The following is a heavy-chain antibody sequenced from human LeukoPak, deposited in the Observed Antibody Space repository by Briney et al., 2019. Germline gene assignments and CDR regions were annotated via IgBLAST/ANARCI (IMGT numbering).Heavy chain of an antibody. J-gene: IGHJ6*03. V-gene: IGHV4-59*08. CDR1: GGSISSYY. D-gene: IGHD2-2*01. Sequence: SETLSLTCTVSGGSISSYYWSWIRQPPGKGLEWIGDIDYSGSINYHPSLKSRATTSVDTSKTQFSLKLSSVTAADTAVYYCARGYAYCSSTSCSGGYYYMDVWGKGTTVTVSS. CDR3: ARGYAYCSSTSCSGGYYYMDV. CDR2: IDYSGSI.